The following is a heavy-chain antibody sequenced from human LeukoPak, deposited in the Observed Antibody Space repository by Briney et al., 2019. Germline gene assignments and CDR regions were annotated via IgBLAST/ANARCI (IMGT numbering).Heavy chain of an antibody. CDR2: IYYSGST. CDR1: GGSISTYY. CDR3: VRSYYTDYYLDY. V-gene: IGHV4-59*01. Sequence: SKTLSLTCTVSGGSISTYYWNWIRQSPGKGLEWIGQIYYSGSTSYNPSLKSRVSISVDTSNNHFSLWLGSVTAADTAIYYCVRSYYTDYYLDYWGQGILVTVSS. J-gene: IGHJ4*02. D-gene: IGHD3-22*01.